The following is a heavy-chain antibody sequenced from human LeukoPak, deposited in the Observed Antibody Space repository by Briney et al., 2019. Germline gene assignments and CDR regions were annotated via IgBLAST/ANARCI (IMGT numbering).Heavy chain of an antibody. Sequence: GGSLRLSCAASGFTFSTYAMSWVRQAPGKGLEWVSVISDSGGSIYFPDSVKGRFTISRDNSKNTLYLQMNSLRAEDTAVYYCATVFLDYWGQGTLVTVSS. CDR1: GFTFSTYA. J-gene: IGHJ4*02. V-gene: IGHV3-23*01. CDR3: ATVFLDY. CDR2: ISDSGGSI. D-gene: IGHD3-3*01.